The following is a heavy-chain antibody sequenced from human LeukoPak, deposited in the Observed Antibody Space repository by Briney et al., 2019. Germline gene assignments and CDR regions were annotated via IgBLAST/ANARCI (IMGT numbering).Heavy chain of an antibody. CDR2: INQHGGDI. J-gene: IGHJ6*03. CDR1: GFTFSTST. V-gene: IGHV3-7*01. Sequence: GGSLRLSCEASGFTFSTSTMHWVRQAPGKGLEWVANINQHGGDIHYVDSVKGRFTISRDNAKNSVYLQMNSLRAGDTAVYYCARDRGGGHMDVWGKGTTVTISS. D-gene: IGHD2-15*01. CDR3: ARDRGGGHMDV.